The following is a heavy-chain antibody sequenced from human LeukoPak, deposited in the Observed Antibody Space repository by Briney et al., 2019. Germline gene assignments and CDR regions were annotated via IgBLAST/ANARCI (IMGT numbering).Heavy chain of an antibody. J-gene: IGHJ4*02. CDR2: ISGSGGST. V-gene: IGHV3-23*01. CDR3: AKDLTDLPAATDY. CDR1: GFTFSSYA. Sequence: GGSLRLSCAASGFTFSSYAMSWVRQAPGKGLKWVSAISGSGGSTYYADSVKGRFTISRDNSKNTLYLQMNSLRAEDTAVYYCAKDLTDLPAATDYWGQGTLVTVSS. D-gene: IGHD2-2*01.